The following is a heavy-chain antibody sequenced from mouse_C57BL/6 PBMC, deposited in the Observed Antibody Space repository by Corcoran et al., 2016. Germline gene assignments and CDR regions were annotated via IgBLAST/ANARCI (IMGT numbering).Heavy chain of an antibody. J-gene: IGHJ3*01. V-gene: IGHV3-6*01. CDR2: ISYDGSN. Sequence: DVQLQESGPGLVKPSQSLSLTCSVTGYSITSGYYWNWIRQFPGNKLEWMGYISYDGSNNYNPSLKNRISITRDTSKNQFFLKLNSVTTEDTATYYCARGRKNGNYAAWFAYWGQGTLVTVSA. CDR3: ARGRKNGNYAAWFAY. D-gene: IGHD2-1*01. CDR1: GYSITSGYY.